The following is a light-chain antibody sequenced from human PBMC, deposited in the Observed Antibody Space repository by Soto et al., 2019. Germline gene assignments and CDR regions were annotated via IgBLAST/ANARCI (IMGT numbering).Light chain of an antibody. Sequence: IQITQTPSSLSASVGNRVTITCQASQDIATYLNWYQQKPGKAPNLLIYDAYNLETGVPSRFSGSGSGTEFTLTISSLQPDDFATYYCQQYNSYTWTFGQGTKVDIK. J-gene: IGKJ1*01. CDR3: QQYNSYTWT. CDR1: QDIATY. V-gene: IGKV1-33*01. CDR2: DAY.